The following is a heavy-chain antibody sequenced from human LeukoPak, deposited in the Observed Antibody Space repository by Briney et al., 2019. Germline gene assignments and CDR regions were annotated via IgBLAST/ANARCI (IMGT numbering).Heavy chain of an antibody. CDR3: AKLAIVGNWFDP. Sequence: GGSLRLSCAASGFTFSSYGMHWVRQAPGKGLEWVAVISYDGSNKDYEDPVKGRFTISRDNSKNTLYLQMNSLRADDTAVYYCAKLAIVGNWFDPWGQGTLVTVSS. CDR2: ISYDGSNK. V-gene: IGHV3-30*18. D-gene: IGHD3-22*01. J-gene: IGHJ5*02. CDR1: GFTFSSYG.